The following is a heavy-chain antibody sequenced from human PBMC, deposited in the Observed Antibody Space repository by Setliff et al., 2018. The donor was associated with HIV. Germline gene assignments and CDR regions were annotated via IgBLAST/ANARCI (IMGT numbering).Heavy chain of an antibody. J-gene: IGHJ6*03. CDR1: GGSISSSNW. CDR3: ARHRAPPGSSWIYYYSYMDV. CDR2: INHSGST. Sequence: PSETLSLTCAVSGGSISSSNWWSWVRQPPGKGLEWIREINHSGSTNYNPSLKSRVTILVDTSKNQFSLKLSSVTAADTAVYYCARHRAPPGSSWIYYYSYMDVWGKGTTVTVSS. V-gene: IGHV4-4*02. D-gene: IGHD6-13*01.